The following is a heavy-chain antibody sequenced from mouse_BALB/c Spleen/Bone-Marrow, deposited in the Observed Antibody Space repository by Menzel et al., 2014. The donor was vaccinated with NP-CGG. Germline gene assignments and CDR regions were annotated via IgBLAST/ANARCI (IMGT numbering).Heavy chain of an antibody. J-gene: IGHJ3*01. CDR3: ARFSQLGLLAY. Sequence: QVQLKQSGAELVKPGTSVKLSCKASGYNFTSYWINWVKLRPGQGLEWIGDIYPGSGSTNYNEKFKSKATLTVDTSSSTAYMQLSNLASEDSALYYCARFSQLGLLAYWGQGTLVTVAA. D-gene: IGHD3-1*01. V-gene: IGHV1-55*01. CDR1: GYNFTSYW. CDR2: IYPGSGST.